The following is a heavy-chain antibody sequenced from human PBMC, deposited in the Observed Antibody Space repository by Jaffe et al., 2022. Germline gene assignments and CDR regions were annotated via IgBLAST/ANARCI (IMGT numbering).Heavy chain of an antibody. V-gene: IGHV3-43*01. Sequence: EVQLVESGGVVVQPGGSLRLSCAASGFTFDDYTMHWVRQAPGKGLEWVSLISWDGGSTYYADSVKGRFTISRDNSKNSLYLQMNSLRTEDTALYYCAKDAYWGYCSGGSCPNPGYFDYWGQGTLVTVSS. CDR1: GFTFDDYT. CDR2: ISWDGGST. CDR3: AKDAYWGYCSGGSCPNPGYFDY. J-gene: IGHJ4*02. D-gene: IGHD2-15*01.